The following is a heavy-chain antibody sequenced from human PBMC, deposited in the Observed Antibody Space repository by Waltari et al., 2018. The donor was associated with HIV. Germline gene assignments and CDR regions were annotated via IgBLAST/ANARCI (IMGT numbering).Heavy chain of an antibody. D-gene: IGHD6-13*01. Sequence: QDQLVQSGAAVRKPGSSVNVPCKAPGDPFRIYAVNCLRQAPGQGLEWLGRIIPALGATNYAQKFRDRVTITADKSTSTAYMERSRLTSEDTAVYFCARAGLRQLGRPYYYGLDVWGQGTTVTIFS. CDR1: GDPFRIYA. CDR3: ARAGLRQLGRPYYYGLDV. J-gene: IGHJ6*02. V-gene: IGHV1-69*04. CDR2: IIPALGAT.